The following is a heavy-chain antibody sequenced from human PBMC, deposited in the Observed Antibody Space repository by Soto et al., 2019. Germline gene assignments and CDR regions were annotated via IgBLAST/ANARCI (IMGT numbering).Heavy chain of an antibody. V-gene: IGHV4-59*01. Sequence: SETLSLTCIVSGGSITSYHWSWIRQLPGKGLEWIAYIYDTGISGYTPSTSYNPSLKSRVTMSVDTSKSQFSLKLTSVTAADTAVYYCARGEDAFFYYGLDVWGQGITVTVSS. J-gene: IGHJ6*02. CDR3: ARGEDAFFYYGLDV. CDR1: GGSITSYH. CDR2: IYDTGISGYTPST.